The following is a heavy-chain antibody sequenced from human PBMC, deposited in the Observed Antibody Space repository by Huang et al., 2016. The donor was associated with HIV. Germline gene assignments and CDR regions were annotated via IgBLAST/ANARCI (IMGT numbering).Heavy chain of an antibody. V-gene: IGHV4-39*01. J-gene: IGHJ3*01. Sequence: QLQLQESGPGLVRPSETLSLTCSVSGGSVHSGYYYWGWIRQPPGKGLEWIAGVFYGGTTFYNPSLKSRVSMSVDTSKKRFSLNLSSVTAADTAVYFCARLPFDYVWGTQRQTALDELDVWGQGTMVTVSS. D-gene: IGHD3-16*01. CDR1: GGSVHSGYYY. CDR2: VFYGGTT. CDR3: ARLPFDYVWGTQRQTALDELDV.